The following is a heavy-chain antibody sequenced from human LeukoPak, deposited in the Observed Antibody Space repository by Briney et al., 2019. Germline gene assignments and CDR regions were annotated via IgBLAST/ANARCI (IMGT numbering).Heavy chain of an antibody. CDR1: GGSISSSGYY. Sequence: SETLSLTCTVSGGSISSSGYYWGWIRQPPGKGLEWIASIYHSGSTYYNPSLKSRVTISVDTSKNQLSLKLSSLTAADTAVYYCARHEYSGSYYGLSWFDPWGQGTLVTVSS. CDR2: IYHSGST. J-gene: IGHJ5*02. V-gene: IGHV4-39*01. CDR3: ARHEYSGSYYGLSWFDP. D-gene: IGHD1-26*01.